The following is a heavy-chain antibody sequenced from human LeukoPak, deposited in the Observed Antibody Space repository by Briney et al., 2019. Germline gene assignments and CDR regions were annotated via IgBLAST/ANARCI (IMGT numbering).Heavy chain of an antibody. CDR3: AKDTGQLR. J-gene: IGHJ4*02. Sequence: GGSLRLSYAASGFTFRSFAMSWVRQAPGKGLEWVSAISDSGISTYFADSVKGRFTISRDNSKNTLYLQMNSLRAEDTAVYYCAKDTGQLRWGQGTLVTVSS. V-gene: IGHV3-23*01. D-gene: IGHD2-2*01. CDR2: ISDSGIST. CDR1: GFTFRSFA.